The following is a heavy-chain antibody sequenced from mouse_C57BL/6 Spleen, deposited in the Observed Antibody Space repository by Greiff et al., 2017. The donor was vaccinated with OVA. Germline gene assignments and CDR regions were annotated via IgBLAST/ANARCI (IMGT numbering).Heavy chain of an antibody. CDR1: GYTFTSYW. D-gene: IGHD2-3*01. Sequence: QVQLQQPGAELVMPGASVKLSCKASGYTFTSYWMHWVKQRPGQGLEWIGEIDPSDNYTNYNQKFKGKSTLTVDKSSSTAYMQLSSLTSEDSAVYYCARSSGWVDYWGQGTTLTVSS. V-gene: IGHV1-69*01. J-gene: IGHJ2*01. CDR2: IDPSDNYT. CDR3: ARSSGWVDY.